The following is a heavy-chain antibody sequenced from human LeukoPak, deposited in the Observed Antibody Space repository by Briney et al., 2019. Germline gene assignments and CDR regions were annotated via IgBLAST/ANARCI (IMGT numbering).Heavy chain of an antibody. CDR2: INHSGST. CDR1: GGSFSGYY. CDR3: TRNYCSSTSCYKRYFDY. D-gene: IGHD2-2*02. Sequence: SETLSLTCAVYGGSFSGYYWSWIRQPPGKGLEWIGEINHSGSTNYNPSLKSRVTISVDTSKTQFSLMLSSVTAADTAVYYCTRNYCSSTSCYKRYFDYWGQGTLVTVSS. V-gene: IGHV4-34*01. J-gene: IGHJ4*02.